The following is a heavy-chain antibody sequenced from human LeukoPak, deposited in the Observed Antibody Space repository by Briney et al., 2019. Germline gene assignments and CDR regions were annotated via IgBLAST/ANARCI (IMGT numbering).Heavy chain of an antibody. CDR3: ARAYGLGAFDI. CDR2: ISSSSAYI. Sequence: PGGSLRLSCAASGFTFSSYSMNWVRQAPGKGLEWVSSISSSSAYIYYADSVKGRFTISRDNAKNSLYLQLNSLRAEDTAVYYCARAYGLGAFDIWGQGTMVTVSS. CDR1: GFTFSSYS. J-gene: IGHJ3*02. V-gene: IGHV3-21*01. D-gene: IGHD2-8*01.